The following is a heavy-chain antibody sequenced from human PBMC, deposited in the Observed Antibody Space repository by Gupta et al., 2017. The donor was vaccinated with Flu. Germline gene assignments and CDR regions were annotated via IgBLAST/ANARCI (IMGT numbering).Heavy chain of an antibody. V-gene: IGHV3-13*01. CDR3: VRGLGAFYTAWGYFDH. CDR1: GFTFRSHD. J-gene: IGHJ4*02. Sequence: EVQLVESGGGLVPPGGSLRLSCAVSGFTFRSHDMHRVPQTTGRGLEWVSAIGTAGDTFYPDSVKGRFTISRENAKDSLYLQMNSLRAGDTAVYYCVRGLGAFYTAWGYFDHWGQGTLVTVSS. CDR2: IGTAGDT. D-gene: IGHD5-18*01.